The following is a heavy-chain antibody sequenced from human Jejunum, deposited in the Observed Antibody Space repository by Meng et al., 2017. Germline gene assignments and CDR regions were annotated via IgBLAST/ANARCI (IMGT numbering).Heavy chain of an antibody. CDR1: GYTFTSHQ. Sequence: ASVKVSCKASGYTFTSHQVHWVRQAPGQGLEWMGVINPSGGSTSYAQQFQGRVTMTTDTSTSTVYMELSSLRYEDTAVYYCARVVGRYASAWNAIDYWGQGTLVTVSS. CDR3: ARVVGRYASAWNAIDY. CDR2: INPSGGST. J-gene: IGHJ4*02. D-gene: IGHD6-19*01. V-gene: IGHV1-46*01.